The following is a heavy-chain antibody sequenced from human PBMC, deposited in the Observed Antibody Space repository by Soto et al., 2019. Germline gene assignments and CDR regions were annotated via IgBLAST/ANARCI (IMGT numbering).Heavy chain of an antibody. V-gene: IGHV4-31*03. Sequence: SETLSLTCTVSGGSISSGGYYWSWIRQHPGKGLEWIGYIYYSGSTYYNPSLKSRVTISVDTSKNQFSLKLSSVTAADTAVYYCALMEQWLVLDPSWFDPWGQGTLVTVSS. CDR3: ALMEQWLVLDPSWFDP. J-gene: IGHJ5*02. CDR2: IYYSGST. CDR1: GGSISSGGYY. D-gene: IGHD6-19*01.